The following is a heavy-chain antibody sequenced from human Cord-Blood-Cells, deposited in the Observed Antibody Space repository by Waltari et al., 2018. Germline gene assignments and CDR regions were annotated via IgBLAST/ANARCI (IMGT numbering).Heavy chain of an antibody. V-gene: IGHV4-39*01. J-gene: IGHJ3*02. D-gene: IGHD7-27*01. CDR2: FYYSGST. CDR3: ARRYELGILVGSDAFDI. Sequence: QLQLQESGPGLVKPSETLSLTCTVSGGSISSSSYYWGWIRQPPGKGLEWIGSFYYSGSTDYNPSLKSRVTISVDTSKNQFSLKLSSVTAADTAVYYCARRYELGILVGSDAFDIWGQGTMVTVSS. CDR1: GGSISSSSYY.